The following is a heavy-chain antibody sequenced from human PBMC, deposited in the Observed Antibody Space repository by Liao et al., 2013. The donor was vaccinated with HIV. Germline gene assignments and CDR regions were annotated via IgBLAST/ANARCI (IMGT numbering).Heavy chain of an antibody. CDR2: VYYSGGT. CDR1: GGSIDRSSSY. CDR3: ARGEQFVRKYYFDY. V-gene: IGHV4-39*07. J-gene: IGHJ4*02. Sequence: QLQLQESGPGLVKPSETLSLTCTVSGGSIDRSSSYWAWIRQSPGKGLMWIGTVYYSGGTYYNPSLESRVTMSVDTSTNQFSLNLRSVTAADSAVYYCARGEQFVRKYYFDYWGQGTLVTVSS. D-gene: IGHD6-6*01.